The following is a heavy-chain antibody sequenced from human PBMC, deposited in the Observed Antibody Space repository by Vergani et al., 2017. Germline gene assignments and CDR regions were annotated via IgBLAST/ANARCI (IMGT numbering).Heavy chain of an antibody. CDR1: GFTFSSYG. V-gene: IGHV3-33*01. J-gene: IGHJ4*02. D-gene: IGHD3-10*01. Sequence: QVQLVESGGGVVQPGRSLRLSCAASGFTFSSYGMHWVRQAPGKGLEWVAVIWYDGSNKYYADSVKGRFTISRDNSKNTLYLQMNSLRAEDTAVYYCAREGPDYYGSGFVDYWGQGTLVTVSS. CDR2: IWYDGSNK. CDR3: AREGPDYYGSGFVDY.